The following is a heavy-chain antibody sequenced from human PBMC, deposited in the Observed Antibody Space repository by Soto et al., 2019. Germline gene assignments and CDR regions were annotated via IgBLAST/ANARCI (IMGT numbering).Heavy chain of an antibody. D-gene: IGHD2-2*01. CDR3: ARRENQLLQDFYYFDY. CDR1: GFTFSDYY. V-gene: IGHV3-11*01. Sequence: GGSLRLXCAASGFTFSDYYMSWIRQAPGKGLEWVSYISSSGSTIYYADSVKGRFTISRDNAKNSLYLQMNSLRAEDTAVYYCARRENQLLQDFYYFDYWGQGTLVTVSS. J-gene: IGHJ4*02. CDR2: ISSSGSTI.